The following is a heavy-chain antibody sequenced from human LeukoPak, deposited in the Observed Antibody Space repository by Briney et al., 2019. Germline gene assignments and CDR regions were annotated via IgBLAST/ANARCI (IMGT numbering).Heavy chain of an antibody. Sequence: ASVKVSCKASGYTFTSYGISWVRQAPGQGLEWMGWIIAYNGNTNYAQKLQGRVTMTTDTSTSTAYMELRSLRSDDTAVYYCARAWGYYDSSGYPKPDYWGQGTLVTVSS. V-gene: IGHV1-18*01. CDR2: IIAYNGNT. CDR1: GYTFTSYG. D-gene: IGHD3-22*01. CDR3: ARAWGYYDSSGYPKPDY. J-gene: IGHJ4*02.